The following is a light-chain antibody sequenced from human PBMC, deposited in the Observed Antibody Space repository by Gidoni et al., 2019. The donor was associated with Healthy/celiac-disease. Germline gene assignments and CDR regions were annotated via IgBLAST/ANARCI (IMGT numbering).Light chain of an antibody. Sequence: DIQMTQSPSTLSASVGDRVTITCRASQSIGSWLAWYQQKPGKAPKLLIYKASSLESGVPSRFSGSGSGTEFTLTISSLQPDDFATYYCQQYNSYPWTFXXXTKVEIK. CDR1: QSIGSW. CDR3: QQYNSYPWT. CDR2: KAS. J-gene: IGKJ1*01. V-gene: IGKV1-5*03.